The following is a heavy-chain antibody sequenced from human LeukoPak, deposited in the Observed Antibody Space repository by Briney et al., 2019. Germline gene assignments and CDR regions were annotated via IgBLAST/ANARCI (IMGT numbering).Heavy chain of an antibody. CDR1: GFTFDDYG. J-gene: IGHJ6*03. CDR2: INWNGGST. Sequence: PGGSLRLSCAASGFTFDDYGMSWVRQAPGKGLEWGSGINWNGGSTGYADPVKGRFTISRDNAKNYLYLQMNGLRGKATALYYCARVITTVTGYHYYFIDVWGKGTTVTVSS. D-gene: IGHD4-17*01. CDR3: ARVITTVTGYHYYFIDV. V-gene: IGHV3-20*04.